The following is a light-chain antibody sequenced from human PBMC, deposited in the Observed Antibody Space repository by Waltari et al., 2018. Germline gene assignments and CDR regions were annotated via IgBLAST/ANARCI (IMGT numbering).Light chain of an antibody. J-gene: IGKJ1*01. CDR3: QKYDSAPRT. Sequence: DIQMTQSPSSLSASVGDRVTITCRASKGITNYLAWYQHKPGKVPKLLIYAAPTLQSGVPSRFSGSGSGTDFTLTISSLQPEDVATYYCQKYDSAPRTFGQGTKVEIK. CDR2: AAP. CDR1: KGITNY. V-gene: IGKV1-27*01.